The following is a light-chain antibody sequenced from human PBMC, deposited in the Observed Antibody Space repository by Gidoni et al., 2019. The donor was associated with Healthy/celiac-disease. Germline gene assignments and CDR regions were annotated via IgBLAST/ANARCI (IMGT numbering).Light chain of an antibody. CDR2: WAS. CDR1: HCVLSSSNNENY. CDR3: RQYYLTPRT. Sequence: DIVMTQSPDSLPVSLGAWATINRHSSHCVLSSSNNENYLAWYQQKPGQPPTQLLYWASTRAARVVARISGGGCGRDVTLPSSSRQAEDVAVYYFRQYYLTPRTFGQGTKVEIK. J-gene: IGKJ1*01. V-gene: IGKV4-1*01.